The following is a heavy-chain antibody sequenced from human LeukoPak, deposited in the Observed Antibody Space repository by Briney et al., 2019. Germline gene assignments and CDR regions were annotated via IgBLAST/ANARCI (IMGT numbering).Heavy chain of an antibody. CDR1: DGSITIDSYY. CDR2: IYYSGTT. J-gene: IGHJ6*03. CDR3: TRVYNPDYYYYMDV. D-gene: IGHD1-14*01. V-gene: IGHV4-39*07. Sequence: PSETLSLTCSVPDGSITIDSYYWVWVRQPPGKGLEWIGSIYYSGTTYYTPSLKSRAFISVDTSQNHFSLSLRSVTAADTAVYHCTRVYNPDYYYYMDVWGKGTTVTVSS.